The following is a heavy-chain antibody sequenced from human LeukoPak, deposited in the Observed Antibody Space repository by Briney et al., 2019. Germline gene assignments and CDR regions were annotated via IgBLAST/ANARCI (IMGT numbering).Heavy chain of an antibody. D-gene: IGHD3-10*01. V-gene: IGHV4-59*12. CDR1: GGSISSYY. J-gene: IGHJ4*02. Sequence: SETLSLTCTVSGGSISSYYWSWIRQPPGKGLEWIGYIYHSGSTYYNPSLKSRVTISVDRSKNQFSLKLSSVTAADTAVYYCARAGQLWFGGTGYFDYWGQGTLVTVSS. CDR3: ARAGQLWFGGTGYFDY. CDR2: IYHSGST.